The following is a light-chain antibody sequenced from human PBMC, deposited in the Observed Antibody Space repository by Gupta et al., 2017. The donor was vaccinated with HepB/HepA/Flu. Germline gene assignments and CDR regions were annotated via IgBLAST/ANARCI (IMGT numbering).Light chain of an antibody. CDR1: QNVLWDSNNKKN. CDR2: WAS. Sequence: IVMAQSPASLAVSLGERATINCRSSQNVLWDSNNKKNLAWYQQKPGQSPKLLFSWASTRAYGVPDRFSGSGSGIEFTLTISSLQAEDFAVYYCQQYYELPLTFGGGTKVEIK. CDR3: QQYYELPLT. J-gene: IGKJ4*01. V-gene: IGKV4-1*01.